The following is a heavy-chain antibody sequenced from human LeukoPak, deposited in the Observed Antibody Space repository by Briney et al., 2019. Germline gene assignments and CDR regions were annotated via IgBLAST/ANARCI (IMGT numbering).Heavy chain of an antibody. V-gene: IGHV3-30*04. Sequence: GGSLRLSCAASGFTFSNYAMHWVRQAPGKGLEWVAVISYDGSNNYYADSVKGRFTISRDNSKNTLYLQMSNLRAEDTAVYYCARSLATSYYYMDVWGKGTTVTVSS. CDR3: ARSLATSYYYMDV. CDR1: GFTFSNYA. D-gene: IGHD5-12*01. CDR2: ISYDGSNN. J-gene: IGHJ6*03.